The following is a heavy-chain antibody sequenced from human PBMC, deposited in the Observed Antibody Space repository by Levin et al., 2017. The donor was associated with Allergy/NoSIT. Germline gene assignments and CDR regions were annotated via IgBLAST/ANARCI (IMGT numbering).Heavy chain of an antibody. CDR3: ARDPHELWFGAHSHPQFDY. CDR1: GYTFTGYY. J-gene: IGHJ4*02. D-gene: IGHD3-10*01. CDR2: INPNSGGT. V-gene: IGHV1-2*02. Sequence: GESLKISCKASGYTFTGYYMHWVRQAPGQGLEWMGWINPNSGGTNYAQKFQGRVTMTRDTSISTAYMELSRLRSDDTAVYYCARDPHELWFGAHSHPQFDYWGQGTLVTVSS.